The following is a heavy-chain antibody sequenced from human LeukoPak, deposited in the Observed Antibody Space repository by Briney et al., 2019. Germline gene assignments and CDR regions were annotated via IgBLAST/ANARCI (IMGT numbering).Heavy chain of an antibody. J-gene: IGHJ5*01. D-gene: IGHD3-16*01. V-gene: IGHV3-66*02. CDR1: GFTVSAKY. CDR3: ARDGGFGGPGEDNWFDS. Sequence: SGGSLRLSCAASGFTVSAKYMSWVRQGPGKGLDWISSIYSDGGTNYADSVKGRFTISRDNSKNTLYLQMNSLRPEDTAVYYCARDGGFGGPGEDNWFDSWGQGALVTVSS. CDR2: IYSDGGT.